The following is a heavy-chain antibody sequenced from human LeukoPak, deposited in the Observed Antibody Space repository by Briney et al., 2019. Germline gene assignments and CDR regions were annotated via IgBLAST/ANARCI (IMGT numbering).Heavy chain of an antibody. V-gene: IGHV4-61*01. CDR1: GGSVSSGSYY. J-gene: IGHJ4*02. D-gene: IGHD6-13*01. Sequence: SETLSLTCIVSGGSVSSGSYYWSWIRQPPGKGLEWIGYIYYSGSTNYNPSLKSRVTISVDTSKNQFSLKLSSVTAADTAVYYCAREGSSWFDYWGQGTLVTVSS. CDR3: AREGSSWFDY. CDR2: IYYSGST.